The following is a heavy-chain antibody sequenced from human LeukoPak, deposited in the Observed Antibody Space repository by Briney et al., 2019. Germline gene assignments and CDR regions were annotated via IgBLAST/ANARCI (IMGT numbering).Heavy chain of an antibody. J-gene: IGHJ4*02. CDR3: ARSVDTAMVAFDY. CDR2: IYYSGST. Sequence: MPSQTLSLTCTVSGGSISSGDYYWSWIRQPPGKGLEWIGYIYYSGSTYYNPSLKSRVTISVDTSKNQFSLKLSSATAADTAVYYCARSVDTAMVAFDYWGQGTLVTVSP. V-gene: IGHV4-30-4*01. D-gene: IGHD5-18*01. CDR1: GGSISSGDYY.